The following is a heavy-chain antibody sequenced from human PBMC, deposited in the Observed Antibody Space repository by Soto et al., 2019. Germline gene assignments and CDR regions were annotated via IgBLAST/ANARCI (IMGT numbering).Heavy chain of an antibody. D-gene: IGHD6-19*01. CDR2: IWYDGSNK. Sequence: QVQLVESGGGVVQPGRSLRLSCAASGFTFSSYGMHWVRQAPGKGLEWVAVIWYDGSNKYYADSVKGRFTISRDNSKNTLYLQMNSSRVEDTAVYDCARDRYSSGWYDLDYWGQGTLVTVSS. V-gene: IGHV3-33*01. CDR3: ARDRYSSGWYDLDY. CDR1: GFTFSSYG. J-gene: IGHJ4*02.